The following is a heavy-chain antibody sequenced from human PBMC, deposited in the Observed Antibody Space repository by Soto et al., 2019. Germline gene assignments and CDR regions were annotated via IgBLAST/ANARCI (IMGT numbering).Heavy chain of an antibody. J-gene: IGHJ3*02. CDR2: IYYSGRT. D-gene: IGHD1-1*01. CDR3: ARAERGTATTVADAFDI. V-gene: IGHV4-31*02. Sequence: QHPGKGLEWIGYIYYSGRTYFNPSLKSRVTISVDTSKNQFSLKMSFVTAADTALYYCARAERGTATTVADAFDISAPRTLLSV.